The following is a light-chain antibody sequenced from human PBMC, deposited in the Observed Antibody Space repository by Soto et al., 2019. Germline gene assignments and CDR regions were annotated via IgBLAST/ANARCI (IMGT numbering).Light chain of an antibody. Sequence: EIVLTQSPGTLSLSPGERATLSCRSSQSVSSNYLAWYPQKPDQAPRLVIYDVSCRATGIPDRFSGSGSGTDFHLTISRLEPEDFELYYWQEYGSSPTFGQGTKVEIK. V-gene: IGKV3-20*01. CDR3: QEYGSSPT. CDR1: QSVSSNY. J-gene: IGKJ1*01. CDR2: DVS.